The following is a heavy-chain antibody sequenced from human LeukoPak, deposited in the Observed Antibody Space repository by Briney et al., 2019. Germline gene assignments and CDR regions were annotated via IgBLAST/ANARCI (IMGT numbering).Heavy chain of an antibody. CDR2: IYTSGST. CDR1: GGSISSGSYY. CDR3: AREAHRIYVDY. Sequence: SETLSLTCTVSGGSISSGSYYWSWIRQPAGRGLEWIGRIYTSGSTNYNPSLKSRVTISVDTSKNQFSLKLSSVTAADTAVYYCAREAHRIYVDYWGQGTLVTVSS. D-gene: IGHD3-16*01. J-gene: IGHJ4*02. V-gene: IGHV4-61*02.